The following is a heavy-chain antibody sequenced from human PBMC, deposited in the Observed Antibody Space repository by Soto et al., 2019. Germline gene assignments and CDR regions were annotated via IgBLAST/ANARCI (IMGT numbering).Heavy chain of an antibody. CDR2: IYYSGST. J-gene: IGHJ5*02. Sequence: SETLSLTCTVSGGSIDTYYWSWIRQPPGKGLQWIGYIYYSGSTTYSPSLKSRVTISVDRSKNQFSLKLTSVTAAYTAVYYCARLGGYYQSLDTWGQGTLVTVSS. D-gene: IGHD3-22*01. V-gene: IGHV4-59*08. CDR3: ARLGGYYQSLDT. CDR1: GGSIDTYY.